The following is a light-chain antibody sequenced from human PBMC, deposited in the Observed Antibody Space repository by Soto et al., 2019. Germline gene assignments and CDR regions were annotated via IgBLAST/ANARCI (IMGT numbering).Light chain of an antibody. CDR3: QQVHSYPRT. CDR1: QGINSY. J-gene: IGKJ5*01. V-gene: IGKV1-9*01. Sequence: DIQLTQSPSFLSASVGDRVTITCRASQGINSYLAWYQQRPGKAPKLLIYGGSTVPSGVPSRFSGTGSGIDFTLTISSLQPEDFATYYCQQVHSYPRTFGQGTRLEIK. CDR2: GGS.